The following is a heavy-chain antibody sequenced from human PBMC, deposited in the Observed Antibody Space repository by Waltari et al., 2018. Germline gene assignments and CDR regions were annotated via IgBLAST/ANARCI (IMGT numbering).Heavy chain of an antibody. Sequence: PGGSLRLSCAASGFTFSYYAMSWVRQAPGKGLEWVSVIYSGGRDTYYADSVQGRFIISRDNSKNTVYLQMDSLRAEDTAVYYCAKVDSSGWSDAFDIWGQGTMVTVSS. D-gene: IGHD6-19*01. V-gene: IGHV3-23*03. J-gene: IGHJ3*02. CDR3: AKVDSSGWSDAFDI. CDR1: GFTFSYYA. CDR2: IYSGGRDT.